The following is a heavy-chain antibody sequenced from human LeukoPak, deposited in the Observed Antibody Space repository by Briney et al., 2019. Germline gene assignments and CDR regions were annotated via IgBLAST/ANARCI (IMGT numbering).Heavy chain of an antibody. Sequence: ASVKVSCKASGYTFTNFGISWVRQAPEQGLEWMGWISVYNGNTNYAQKVQGRVTMTADTSTSTAYMELRSLRSDDTAVYYCARRSSGWFYGMDVWGQGTTVTVSS. D-gene: IGHD6-19*01. CDR1: GYTFTNFG. V-gene: IGHV1-18*01. CDR2: ISVYNGNT. CDR3: ARRSSGWFYGMDV. J-gene: IGHJ6*02.